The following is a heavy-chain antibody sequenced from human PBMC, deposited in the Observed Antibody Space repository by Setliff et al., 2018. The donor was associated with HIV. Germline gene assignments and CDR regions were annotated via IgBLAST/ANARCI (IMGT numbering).Heavy chain of an antibody. CDR2: IYPIGSPDFPSGNT. CDR3: ARGVGPPAGTYFDY. J-gene: IGHJ4*02. V-gene: IGHV4-4*08. CDR1: GGSISNYY. D-gene: IGHD1-1*01. Sequence: SETLSLTCTVSGGSISNYYWSWIRQPPGKGLEWIGYIYPIGSPDFPSGNTVYNPSFRSRVTLSLDTSKNQFSLKLTSVTAADTAVYYCARGVGPPAGTYFDYWGQGTLVTVSS.